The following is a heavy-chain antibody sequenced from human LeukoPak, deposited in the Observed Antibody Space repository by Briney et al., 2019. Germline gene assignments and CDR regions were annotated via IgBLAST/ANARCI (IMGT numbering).Heavy chain of an antibody. CDR1: GYTFTDYA. CDR3: ARGGQQWRGGNYFDS. CDR2: ITTGRGET. Sequence: ASVKVSCKASGYTFTDYALHWVRQAPGQSLEWMGWITTGRGETRYSQDFQRRITLTRDKSANTVYMDLSDLTSEDTAVYYCARGGQQWRGGNYFDSWGQGTLVAVSS. D-gene: IGHD6-19*01. V-gene: IGHV1-3*03. J-gene: IGHJ4*02.